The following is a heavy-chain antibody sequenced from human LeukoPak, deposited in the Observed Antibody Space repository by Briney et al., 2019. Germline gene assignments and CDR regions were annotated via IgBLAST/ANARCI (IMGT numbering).Heavy chain of an antibody. V-gene: IGHV1-18*01. Sequence: ASVKVSCKASGYTFTNYGISWVRQAPGQGLEWMGWISAYNGNTNYAQKLQGRVTITTDTSTSTAYMELRSLRSDDTAVYYCAGVGIAAAGTYNWFDPWGQGTLVTVSS. D-gene: IGHD6-13*01. CDR3: AGVGIAAAGTYNWFDP. CDR2: ISAYNGNT. J-gene: IGHJ5*02. CDR1: GYTFTNYG.